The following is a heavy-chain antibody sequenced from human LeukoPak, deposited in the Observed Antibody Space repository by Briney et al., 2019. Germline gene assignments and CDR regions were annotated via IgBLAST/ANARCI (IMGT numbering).Heavy chain of an antibody. CDR3: AKDGQATSGGFDY. Sequence: GGSLRLSCAASGFTFSSYWMHWVRQAPGKGLVWVSRINSDGSSTSYADSVKGRFTISRDNAKNTLYLQMNSLRAEDTAVYYCAKDGQATSGGFDYWGQGTLVTVSS. V-gene: IGHV3-74*01. J-gene: IGHJ4*02. CDR1: GFTFSSYW. CDR2: INSDGSST. D-gene: IGHD2-15*01.